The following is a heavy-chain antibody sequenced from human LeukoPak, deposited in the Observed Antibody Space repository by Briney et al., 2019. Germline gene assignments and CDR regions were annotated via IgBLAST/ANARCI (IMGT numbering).Heavy chain of an antibody. V-gene: IGHV4-34*01. CDR3: VFGPYYYGMDV. CDR2: INHSGST. Sequence: SETLSLTCAVYGGSFSGYYWSWIRQPPGKGLEWIGEINHSGSTNYNPPLKSRVTISVDTSKNQFSLKLSSVTAADTAVYYCVFGPYYYGMDVWGQGTTVTVSS. D-gene: IGHD3-3*01. J-gene: IGHJ6*02. CDR1: GGSFSGYY.